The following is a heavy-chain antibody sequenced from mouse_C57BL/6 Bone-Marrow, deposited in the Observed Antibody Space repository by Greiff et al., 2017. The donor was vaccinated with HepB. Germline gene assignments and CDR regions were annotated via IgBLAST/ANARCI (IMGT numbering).Heavy chain of an antibody. J-gene: IGHJ3*01. V-gene: IGHV1-39*01. D-gene: IGHD2-5*01. CDR2: INPNYGTT. CDR1: GYSFTDYN. CDR3: ARGEAYYSNYGGFAY. Sequence: VQLKQSGPELVKPGASVKISCKASGYSFTDYNMNWVKQSNGKSLEWIGVINPNYGTTSYNQKFKGKATLTVDQSSSTAYMQLNSLTSEDSAVYYCARGEAYYSNYGGFAYWGQGTLVTVSA.